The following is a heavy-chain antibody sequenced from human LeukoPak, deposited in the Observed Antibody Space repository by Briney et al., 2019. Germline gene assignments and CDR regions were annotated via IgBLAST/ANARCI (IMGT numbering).Heavy chain of an antibody. V-gene: IGHV1-46*01. D-gene: IGHD2-2*01. Sequence: ASVKVSCKASGYTFTSYDMHWVRQAPGQGLEWRGIINPSGGSTSYAQKFQGRVTMTRDTSTSTVYMELSSLRSEDTAVYYCARDSCSSTSCPVLYFDYWGQGTLVTVSS. CDR3: ARDSCSSTSCPVLYFDY. CDR2: INPSGGST. CDR1: GYTFTSYD. J-gene: IGHJ4*02.